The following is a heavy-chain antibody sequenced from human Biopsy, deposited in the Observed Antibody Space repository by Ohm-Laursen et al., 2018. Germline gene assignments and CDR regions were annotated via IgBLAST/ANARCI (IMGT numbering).Heavy chain of an antibody. D-gene: IGHD3-3*01. Sequence: SMKVSCKASAYSFGDHRIHWVRQAPGQGLEWMGWIDPKRGGTNYAQKFQGRVTMTRDTSISTTYMELRRLTSDDTAVFYCARELGDFWGGRQFDFWGQGTLVTVSS. J-gene: IGHJ5*01. CDR3: ARELGDFWGGRQFDF. V-gene: IGHV1-2*02. CDR1: AYSFGDHR. CDR2: IDPKRGGT.